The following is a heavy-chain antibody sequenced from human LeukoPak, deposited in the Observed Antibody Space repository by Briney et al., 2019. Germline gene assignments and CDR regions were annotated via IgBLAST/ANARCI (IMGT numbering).Heavy chain of an antibody. CDR1: GFTFRSYG. J-gene: IGHJ4*02. CDR2: ISYDESSE. CDR3: AKDPPNYSGSGTYYPAFEY. Sequence: GGPLRLSCAASGFTFRSYGMHWVRQAPGKGLEWVAVISYDESSEYYADSVKGRFTISRDNSKNTLYLQMNSLRAEDTAVYYCAKDPPNYSGSGTYYPAFEYWGQGTLVTVSS. V-gene: IGHV3-30*18. D-gene: IGHD3-10*01.